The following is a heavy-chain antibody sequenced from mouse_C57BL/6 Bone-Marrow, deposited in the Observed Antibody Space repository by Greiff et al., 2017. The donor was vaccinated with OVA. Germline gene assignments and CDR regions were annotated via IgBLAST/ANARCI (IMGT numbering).Heavy chain of an antibody. J-gene: IGHJ2*01. D-gene: IGHD2-4*01. Sequence: QVQLQQSGPELVKPGASVKISCKASGYAFSSSWMNWVKQRPGKGLEWIGRIYPGDGDTNYNGKFKGKATLTADKSSSTAYMQLSSLTSEDSAVYCCARGDYDPFDYWGQGTTLTVSS. CDR2: IYPGDGDT. CDR3: ARGDYDPFDY. V-gene: IGHV1-82*01. CDR1: GYAFSSSW.